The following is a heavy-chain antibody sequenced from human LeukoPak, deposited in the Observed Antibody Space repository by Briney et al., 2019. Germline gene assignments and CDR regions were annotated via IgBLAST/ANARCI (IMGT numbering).Heavy chain of an antibody. V-gene: IGHV4-4*07. J-gene: IGHJ4*02. CDR3: ARDSSGWYFDY. D-gene: IGHD6-19*01. Sequence: PSETLSLTCTVSGGSISSHYWSWLRQPAGKGLEWIGRIYTSGSTNYNPSLKSRVTMSVDTSKNQFSLKLGSVTAADAAVYYCARDSSGWYFDYWGQRTLVTVST. CDR1: GGSISSHY. CDR2: IYTSGST.